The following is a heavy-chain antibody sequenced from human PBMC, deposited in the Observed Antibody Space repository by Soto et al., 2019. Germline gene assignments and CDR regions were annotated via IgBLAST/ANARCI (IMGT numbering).Heavy chain of an antibody. Sequence: PGGSLRLSCAASGFTFSSYAMHWVRQAPGKGLEYVSAISSNGGSTYYANSVKGGFTISRDNSKNTLYLQMGSLRAEDMAVYYCARHIYSCYGMDVWGQGTTVTVSS. CDR3: ARHIYSCYGMDV. V-gene: IGHV3-64*01. D-gene: IGHD2-15*01. J-gene: IGHJ6*02. CDR1: GFTFSSYA. CDR2: ISSNGGST.